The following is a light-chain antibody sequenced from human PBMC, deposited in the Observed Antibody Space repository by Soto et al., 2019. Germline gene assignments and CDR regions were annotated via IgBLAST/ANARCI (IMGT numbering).Light chain of an antibody. CDR2: AAS. J-gene: IGKJ5*01. Sequence: DIQMTHSPCSVCASVVDRVIISCLAIQDISTWLSWYQQKPVRAPKLLIYAASSLQSGVASRFSGSGSGTAFTLTISNLQPEDFATSYCQHPDSLPLITFGQGTRLEI. CDR3: QHPDSLPLIT. CDR1: QDISTW. V-gene: IGKV1-12*01.